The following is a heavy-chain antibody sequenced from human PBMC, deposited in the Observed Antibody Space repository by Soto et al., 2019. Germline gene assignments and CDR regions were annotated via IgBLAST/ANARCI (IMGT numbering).Heavy chain of an antibody. CDR3: ARTPEKQWLVLYYYYGMDV. D-gene: IGHD6-19*01. Sequence: EVQLVESGGGLVKPGGSLRLSCAASGFTFSSYSMNWVRQAPGKGLEWVSSISSSSSYIYYADSVKGRFTISRDNAKNSLYLQMNSLRAEDTAVYYCARTPEKQWLVLYYYYGMDVWGQGTTVTVSS. V-gene: IGHV3-21*01. J-gene: IGHJ6*02. CDR2: ISSSSSYI. CDR1: GFTFSSYS.